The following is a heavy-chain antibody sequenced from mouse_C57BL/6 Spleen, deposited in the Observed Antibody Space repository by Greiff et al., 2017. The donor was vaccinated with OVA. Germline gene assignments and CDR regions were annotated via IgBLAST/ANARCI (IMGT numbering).Heavy chain of an antibody. V-gene: IGHV2-2*01. CDR2: IWSGGST. CDR3: ARNWGSSSYWYFDV. CDR1: GFSLTSYG. D-gene: IGHD1-1*01. Sequence: VMLVESGPGLVQPSQSLSITCTVSGFSLTSYGVHWVRQSPGTGLEWLGVIWSGGSTDYNAAFISRLSISKDNSKSQVFFKMNSLQADDTAIYYCARNWGSSSYWYFDVWGTGTTVTVSA. J-gene: IGHJ1*03.